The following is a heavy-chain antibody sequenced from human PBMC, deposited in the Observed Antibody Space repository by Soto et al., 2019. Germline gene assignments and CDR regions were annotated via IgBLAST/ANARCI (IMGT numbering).Heavy chain of an antibody. J-gene: IGHJ4*02. V-gene: IGHV3-30*18. CDR1: GFSLSSYA. Sequence: QVQLVESGGGVVQPGGSLRLSCATFGFSLSSYAMHWVRQAPGKGLEWVALMSYDETKKYYADSVERRFTISRDTSTNTLFLQMNNLRVEDTAVYYCAKDRRDGDFMHILVVDFWGQGALVTVSS. D-gene: IGHD2-15*01. CDR2: MSYDETKK. CDR3: AKDRRDGDFMHILVVDF.